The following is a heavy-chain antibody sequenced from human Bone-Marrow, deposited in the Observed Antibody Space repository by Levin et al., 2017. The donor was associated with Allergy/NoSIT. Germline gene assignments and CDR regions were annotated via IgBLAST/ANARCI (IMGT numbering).Heavy chain of an antibody. CDR1: HGSFSRNTYC. V-gene: IGHV4-39*01. D-gene: IGHD3-16*01. J-gene: IGHJ6*03. CDR3: ARQPGELNTDKGWGRYDTYYYMDV. CDR2: ISYSGST. Sequence: SETLSLTCSVSHGSFSRNTYCWAWIRQPPGKGLEWIGSISYSGSTFYNPSLESRVIMSVDTSKSQFSLNLSSVTAADTAVYYCARQPGELNTDKGWGRYDTYYYMDVWGKGTTVTVSS.